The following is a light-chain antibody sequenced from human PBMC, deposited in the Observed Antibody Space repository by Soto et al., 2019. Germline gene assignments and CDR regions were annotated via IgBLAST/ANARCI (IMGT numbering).Light chain of an antibody. CDR3: QEYASSST. CDR1: QSVSSNY. J-gene: IGKJ3*01. CDR2: GAS. V-gene: IGKV3-20*01. Sequence: EMVLTQSPGTLSLSQGERATLSCRASQSVSSNYIALYQQKPGQAPRVLIYGASSRATGIPDRFSGSGSGTDFTLTISRLEPEDFAVYYCQEYASSSTFGPGTKVDIK.